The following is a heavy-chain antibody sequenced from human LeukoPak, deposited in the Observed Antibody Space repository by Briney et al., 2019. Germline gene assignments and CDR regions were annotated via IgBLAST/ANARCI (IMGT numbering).Heavy chain of an antibody. Sequence: GGSLRLSCAASGFTFSSYWMSWVRQAPGKGLEWVANIKQDGSEKYYVDSVKGRFTISRDNAKNSLYLQMNSLRAEDTAVYYCARDLVRGVIAGAFDIWGQGTMVTVSS. CDR2: IKQDGSEK. D-gene: IGHD3-10*01. J-gene: IGHJ3*02. V-gene: IGHV3-7*01. CDR1: GFTFSSYW. CDR3: ARDLVRGVIAGAFDI.